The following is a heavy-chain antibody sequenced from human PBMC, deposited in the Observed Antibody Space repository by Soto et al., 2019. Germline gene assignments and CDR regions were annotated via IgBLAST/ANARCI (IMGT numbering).Heavy chain of an antibody. Sequence: VKVSCKASGYTFTYRYLHWVRQAPGQALEWMGWITPFNGNTNYAQKFQDRVTITRDRSMSTAYMELSSLRSEDTAMYYCASSSGRGYSYGLSHDAFDIWGQGTMVTVSS. CDR2: ITPFNGNT. V-gene: IGHV1-45*02. CDR3: ASSSGRGYSYGLSHDAFDI. D-gene: IGHD5-18*01. J-gene: IGHJ3*02. CDR1: GYTFTYRY.